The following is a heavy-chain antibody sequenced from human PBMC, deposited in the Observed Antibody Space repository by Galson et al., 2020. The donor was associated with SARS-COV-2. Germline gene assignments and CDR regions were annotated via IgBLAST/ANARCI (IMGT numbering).Heavy chain of an antibody. V-gene: IGHV1-24*01. D-gene: IGHD6-19*01. CDR2: FDPEAGET. CDR3: AVALAVAGTGYYYYGMDV. CDR1: GYTLTELS. J-gene: IGHJ6*02. Sequence: ASVKVSCKVSGYTLTELSMHWVRQAPGKGLEWMGGFDPEAGETIYAQKFQGRVTMTEDTSTDTAYMELSSLRSEDTAVYYCAVALAVAGTGYYYYGMDVWGQGTTVTVSS.